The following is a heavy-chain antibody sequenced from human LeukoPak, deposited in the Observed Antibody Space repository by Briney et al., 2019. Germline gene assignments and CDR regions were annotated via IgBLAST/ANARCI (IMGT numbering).Heavy chain of an antibody. J-gene: IGHJ4*02. V-gene: IGHV3-11*04. Sequence: GGSLRLSCVGSGFTFSDHFMSWIRQVPGKEPEWLSYINSKGDNILYRDSVKGRFTISRDNAENSLYLQMNSLKTEDTAVYYCATSRVFDYWGQGALVIVSS. CDR2: INSKGDNI. CDR3: ATSRVFDY. CDR1: GFTFSDHF.